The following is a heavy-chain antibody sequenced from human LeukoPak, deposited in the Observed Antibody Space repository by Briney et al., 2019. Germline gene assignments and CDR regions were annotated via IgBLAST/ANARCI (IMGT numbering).Heavy chain of an antibody. D-gene: IGHD6-13*01. J-gene: IGHJ4*02. V-gene: IGHV3-23*01. CDR2: ISASAGTT. CDR1: RFTFSNNA. CDR3: AKGGSSWSYYFDY. Sequence: PGGSLRLSCAASRFTFSNNAMTWVRQTPGKGLEWVSAISASAGTTYYADSVKGRFTISRDNSKNTLYLQMNSLRADDTALYYCAKGGSSWSYYFDYWGQGTLVTVSS.